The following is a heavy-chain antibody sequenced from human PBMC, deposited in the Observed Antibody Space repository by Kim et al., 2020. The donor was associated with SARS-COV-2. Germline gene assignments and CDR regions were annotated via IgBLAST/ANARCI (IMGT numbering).Heavy chain of an antibody. J-gene: IGHJ4*02. CDR3: ARANYFDY. Sequence: SGSTNYKASLKSRLTISVDTAKNQVSLKLSSVSAADTAVYYCARANYFDYWGQGTLVTVSS. CDR2: SGST. V-gene: IGHV4-59*01.